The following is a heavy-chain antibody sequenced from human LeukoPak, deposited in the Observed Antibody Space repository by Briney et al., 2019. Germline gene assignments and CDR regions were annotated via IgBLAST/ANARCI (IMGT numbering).Heavy chain of an antibody. CDR1: GGFISSGGYS. V-gene: IGHV4-30-2*01. D-gene: IGHD3-16*01. CDR3: ARASTSLRGMDV. J-gene: IGHJ6*02. CDR2: IYHSGST. Sequence: SQTLSLTCAVSGGFISSGGYSWSWIRQPPGKGLEWIGYIYHSGSTYYNPSLKSRVTISVDRSKNQFSLKLSSVTAADTAVYYCARASTSLRGMDVWGQGTTVTVSS.